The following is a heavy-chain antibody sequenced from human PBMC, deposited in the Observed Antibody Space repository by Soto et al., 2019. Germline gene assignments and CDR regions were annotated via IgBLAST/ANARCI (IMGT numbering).Heavy chain of an antibody. D-gene: IGHD7-27*01. J-gene: IGHJ4*02. CDR1: GGTISGFD. Sequence: SEPQCLRKTVAGGTISGFDWSWIRQPPGKGLEWIGYIYYSGSTNYNPSLKSRVTTSVDTSKNQFSLKLSSVTAADTAVYYCARRWGRTFDYWGQGTLVTVSS. CDR3: ARRWGRTFDY. CDR2: IYYSGST. V-gene: IGHV4-59*08.